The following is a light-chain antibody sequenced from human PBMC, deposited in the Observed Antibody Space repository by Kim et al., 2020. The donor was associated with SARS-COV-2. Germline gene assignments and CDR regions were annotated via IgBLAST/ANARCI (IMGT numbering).Light chain of an antibody. CDR2: DNN. J-gene: IGLJ3*02. Sequence: PGQKATTSGSGSSSNIGNNYVSWYQQLPGTAPKLLIYDNNKRPSGIPDRFSGSKSGTSATLGITGLQTGDEADYYCGTWDSSLSGLVFGGGTKLTVL. CDR1: SSNIGNNY. CDR3: GTWDSSLSGLV. V-gene: IGLV1-51*01.